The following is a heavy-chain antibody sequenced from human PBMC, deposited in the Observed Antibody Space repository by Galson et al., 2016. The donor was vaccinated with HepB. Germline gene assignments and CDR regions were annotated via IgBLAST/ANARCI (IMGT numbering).Heavy chain of an antibody. J-gene: IGHJ4*02. D-gene: IGHD2-15*01. V-gene: IGHV3-74*03. Sequence: SLRLSCAASGFAFNSHWMHWVRQAPGKGLVWVSRLNSDGISATYADSVKGRFTISRDNARNTLYLQMSSLRAEDTAVYYCARLFGGYIDYWGQGTLVTVSS. CDR1: GFAFNSHW. CDR2: LNSDGISA. CDR3: ARLFGGYIDY.